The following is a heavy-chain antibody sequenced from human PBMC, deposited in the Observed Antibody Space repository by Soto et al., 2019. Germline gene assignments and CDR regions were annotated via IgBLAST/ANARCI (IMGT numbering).Heavy chain of an antibody. V-gene: IGHV3-23*01. D-gene: IGHD2-15*01. Sequence: EVQLLESGGGLVQPGGALRLSCAASGFTFSSYAMSWVRQAPGKGLEWVSAISGSGGTTYYADSVKGRFTNSRDNSRNTLYLRMNSMRAEDTDVDYWAKLRVPQVVTECDYWGQGTLVTVPS. J-gene: IGHJ4*02. CDR2: ISGSGGTT. CDR3: AKLRVPQVVTECDY. CDR1: GFTFSSYA.